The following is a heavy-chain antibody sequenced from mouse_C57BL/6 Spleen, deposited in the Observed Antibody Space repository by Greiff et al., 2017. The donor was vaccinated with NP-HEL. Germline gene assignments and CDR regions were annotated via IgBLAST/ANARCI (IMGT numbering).Heavy chain of an antibody. J-gene: IGHJ3*01. CDR2: INPGSGGT. CDR3: ARGDYDDAWFAY. V-gene: IGHV1-54*01. CDR1: GYAFTNYL. Sequence: LVESGAELVRPGTSVKVSCKASGYAFTNYLIEWVKQRPGQGLEWIGVINPGSGGTNYNEKFKGKATLTADKSSSTAYMQLSSLTSEDSAVYFCARGDYDDAWFAYWGQGTLVTVSA. D-gene: IGHD2-4*01.